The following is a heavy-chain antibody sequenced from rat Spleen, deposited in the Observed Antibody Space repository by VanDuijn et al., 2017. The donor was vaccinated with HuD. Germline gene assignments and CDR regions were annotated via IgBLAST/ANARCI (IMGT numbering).Heavy chain of an antibody. J-gene: IGHJ2*01. CDR2: ISSGVHT. CDR1: GFSLTSNG. Sequence: QVQLKESGPGLVQPSQTLSLTCTVSGFSLTSNGVPWVRQPPGKGLEWVATISSGVHTYSNSVLKSRLSISRDTSKSQVFLNMNSMQTEDTAMYFWARGSVVFDYWGQGVMVTVSS. V-gene: IGHV2S12*01. CDR3: ARGSVVFDY.